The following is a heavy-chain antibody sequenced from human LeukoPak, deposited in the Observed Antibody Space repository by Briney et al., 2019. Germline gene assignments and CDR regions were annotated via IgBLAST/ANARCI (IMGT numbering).Heavy chain of an antibody. V-gene: IGHV1-24*01. CDR1: GYTLTELS. CDR2: FDPEDGET. D-gene: IGHD3-22*01. CDR3: ATSQGPRITMTVVVNAFDI. J-gene: IGHJ3*02. Sequence: ASVKVSCKVSGYTLTELSMHWVRQAPGKGLEWMGGFDPEDGETIYAQKFQGRVTMTEDTSTDTAYMELSSLRSEDTAVYYCATSQGPRITMTVVVNAFDIWGQGTMVTVSS.